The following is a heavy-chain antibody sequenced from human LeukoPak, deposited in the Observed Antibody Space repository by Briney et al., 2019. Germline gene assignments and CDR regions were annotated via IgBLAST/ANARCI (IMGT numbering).Heavy chain of an antibody. CDR2: LYSGGST. CDR3: AREISVGAPNFDY. J-gene: IGHJ4*02. D-gene: IGHD1-26*01. CDR1: GFPVSSNY. V-gene: IGHV3-53*01. Sequence: PGGSLRLSCAASGFPVSSNYMSWVRQAPGKGLEWVSVLYSGGSTDYADSVKGRFTISRDNSKNTLYLQMNSLRAEDAAVYYCAREISVGAPNFDYWGQGTLVTVSS.